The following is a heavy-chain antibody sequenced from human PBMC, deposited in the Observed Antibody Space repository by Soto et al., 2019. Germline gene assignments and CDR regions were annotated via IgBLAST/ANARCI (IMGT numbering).Heavy chain of an antibody. V-gene: IGHV1-69*08. CDR1: GGTFSSYT. D-gene: IGHD4-17*01. CDR3: ARDYGDYVLGRDAFDI. Sequence: QVQLVQSGAEVKKPGSSVKVSCKASGGTFSSYTISWVRQAPGQGLEWVGRIIPILGIANYAQKFQGRVTITADKSTSTAYMELSSLRSEDTAVYYCARDYGDYVLGRDAFDIWGQGTMVTVSS. J-gene: IGHJ3*02. CDR2: IIPILGIA.